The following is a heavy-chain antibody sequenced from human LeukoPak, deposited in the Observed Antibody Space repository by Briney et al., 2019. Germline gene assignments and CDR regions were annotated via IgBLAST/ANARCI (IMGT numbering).Heavy chain of an antibody. CDR2: IWYNGINK. J-gene: IGHJ6*03. CDR1: GFTFNNYG. V-gene: IGHV3-33*06. Sequence: GGSLRLSSAASGFTFNNYGMHWVRQAPGKGLEWGAVIWYNGINKYYADSVKGRFTISRDNSKNTLYLQMNSLRAEDTAVYYCAKDQNEAAAGHYYYYYMDVWGKGTTVTVSS. D-gene: IGHD6-13*01. CDR3: AKDQNEAAAGHYYYYYMDV.